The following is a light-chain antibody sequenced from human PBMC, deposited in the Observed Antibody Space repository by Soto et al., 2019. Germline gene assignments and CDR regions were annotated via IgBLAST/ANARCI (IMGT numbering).Light chain of an antibody. J-gene: IGKJ4*01. CDR1: QSISSY. V-gene: IGKV1-39*01. CDR2: AAS. CDR3: QPYNNWPLT. Sequence: DIQMTQSPSSLSASVGDRVTITCRASQSISSYLNWYQQKPGKAPKLLIYAASSLQSGVPSRFSGSRSGAEFTLTINSLQSEDFAVYYCQPYNNWPLTFGGGTKVDI.